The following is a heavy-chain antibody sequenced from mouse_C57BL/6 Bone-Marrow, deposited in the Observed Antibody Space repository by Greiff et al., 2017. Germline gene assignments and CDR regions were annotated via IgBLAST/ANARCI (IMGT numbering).Heavy chain of an antibody. V-gene: IGHV5-9*01. D-gene: IGHD3-1*01. Sequence: EVKLVESGGGLVKPGGSLKLSCAASGFTFSSYTMSWVRQTPGKRLEWVATISGGGGNTYYPDSVKGRFTISRDNAKNTLYLQLSSLRSEDTALYYCARRLGGYGGRGNTITVS. CDR1: GFTFSSYT. J-gene: IGHJ2*01. CDR3: ARRLGGY. CDR2: ISGGGGNT.